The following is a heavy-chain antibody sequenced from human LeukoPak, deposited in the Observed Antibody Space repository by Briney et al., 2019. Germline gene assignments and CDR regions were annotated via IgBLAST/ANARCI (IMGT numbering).Heavy chain of an antibody. CDR2: IYYSGST. CDR3: ARGPIAARAYYYYYMDV. J-gene: IGHJ6*03. V-gene: IGHV4-59*11. CDR1: GGPISSHY. Sequence: SETLSLTCTVSGGPISSHYWSWIRQPPGKGLEWIGYIYYSGSTNYNPSLKSRVTISVDTSKNQFSLKLSSVTAADTAVYYCARGPIAARAYYYYYMDVWGKGTTVTASS. D-gene: IGHD6-6*01.